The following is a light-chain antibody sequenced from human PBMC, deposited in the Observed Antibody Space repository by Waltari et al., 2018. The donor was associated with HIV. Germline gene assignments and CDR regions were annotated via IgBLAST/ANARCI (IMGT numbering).Light chain of an antibody. V-gene: IGLV8-61*01. Sequence: QTVVTQEPSFSVSPGGTVPLTCGLSSGSVSTSYNPSWYQPTPGQAPRTLIYSTNTRSSGVPDRFSGSILGNKAALTITGAQADDESDYYCVLYMGSGIWVFGGGTKLTVL. CDR3: VLYMGSGIWV. J-gene: IGLJ3*02. CDR2: STN. CDR1: SGSVSTSYN.